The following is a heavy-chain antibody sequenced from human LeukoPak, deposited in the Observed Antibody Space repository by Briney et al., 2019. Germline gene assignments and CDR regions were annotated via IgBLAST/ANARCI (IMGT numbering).Heavy chain of an antibody. V-gene: IGHV3-21*01. Sequence: GGSLRLSCVASEFTFSNYNMNWVRQAPGKGLEWVSSISSSSSYIYYADSVKGRFTISRDNAKNSLYLQMNSLRAEDTAVYYCATEGTLEVVVPAAKYYWGQGTLVTVSS. CDR3: ATEGTLEVVVPAAKYY. CDR2: ISSSSSYI. J-gene: IGHJ4*02. D-gene: IGHD2-2*01. CDR1: EFTFSNYN.